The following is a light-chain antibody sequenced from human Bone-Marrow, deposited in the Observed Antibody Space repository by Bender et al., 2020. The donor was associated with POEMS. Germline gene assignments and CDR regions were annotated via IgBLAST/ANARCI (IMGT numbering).Light chain of an antibody. Sequence: QSALTQPRSVSGSPGQSVTISCTGTNSDVGGYDYVSWYQQHPGKAPKFMIYEVSKRPSGVPDRFSGSKSGNTASLIVSGLQAEDEADYYCSSYAGSGSYVFGTGTKVIVL. CDR1: NSDVGGYDY. V-gene: IGLV2-11*01. CDR2: EVS. CDR3: SSYAGSGSYV. J-gene: IGLJ1*01.